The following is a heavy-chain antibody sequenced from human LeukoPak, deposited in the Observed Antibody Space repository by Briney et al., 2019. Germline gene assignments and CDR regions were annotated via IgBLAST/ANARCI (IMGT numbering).Heavy chain of an antibody. V-gene: IGHV1-46*01. Sequence: ASVKVSCKASGYTFTSYYMRWVRQAPGQGLEWMGIINPGGGSTSYAQKFQDRVTMTRDTSTSTVYMDLSSLRSEDTAVYYCAKDLRWDHPGFDPWGQGTLVIVSS. CDR1: GYTFTSYY. J-gene: IGHJ5*02. D-gene: IGHD4-23*01. CDR2: INPGGGST. CDR3: AKDLRWDHPGFDP.